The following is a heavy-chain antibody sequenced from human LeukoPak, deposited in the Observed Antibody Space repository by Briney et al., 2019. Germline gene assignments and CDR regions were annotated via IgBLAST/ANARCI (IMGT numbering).Heavy chain of an antibody. V-gene: IGHV3-43*02. CDR2: ISGDGGST. J-gene: IGHJ3*02. CDR1: GFTFDDYA. CDR3: AKDEQAGYSSSWYLDAFDI. Sequence: GGSLRPSCAASGFTFDDYAMHWVRQAPGKGLEWVSLISGDGGSTYYADSVKGRFTISRDNSKNSLYLQMNSLRTEDTALYYCAKDEQAGYSSSWYLDAFDIWGQGTMVTVSS. D-gene: IGHD6-13*01.